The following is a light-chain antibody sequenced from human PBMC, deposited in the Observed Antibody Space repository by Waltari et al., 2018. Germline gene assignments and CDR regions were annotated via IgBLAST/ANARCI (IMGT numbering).Light chain of an antibody. V-gene: IGLV1-44*01. CDR3: QAWDSSTAV. CDR2: SHN. J-gene: IGLJ3*02. CDR1: SSNIGRNT. Sequence: QSVLTQPPSASGTPGQRVTISCSGGSSNIGRNTVNWYQQLPGTAPKLLIFSHNQRPSGVPDRFSGSQSGTSASLSISGLQSEDEADYYCQAWDSSTAVFGGGTKLTVL.